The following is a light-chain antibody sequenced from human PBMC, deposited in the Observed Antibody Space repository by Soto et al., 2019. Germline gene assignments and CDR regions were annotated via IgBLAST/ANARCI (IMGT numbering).Light chain of an antibody. J-gene: IGKJ5*01. CDR1: QSVSSSY. V-gene: IGKV3D-20*02. CDR2: DAS. Sequence: EIVLTQSPGTLSLSQGEGATLSCRASQSVSSSYFAWYQQKPGQAPRLLIYDASNRATGIPARFSGSGSGTDFTLTISSLEPEDFAVYYCQQRSNWPITFGQGTRLEIK. CDR3: QQRSNWPIT.